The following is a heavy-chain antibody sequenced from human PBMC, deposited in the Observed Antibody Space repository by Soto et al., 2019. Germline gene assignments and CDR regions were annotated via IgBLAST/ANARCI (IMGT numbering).Heavy chain of an antibody. V-gene: IGHV1-69*01. CDR3: ARDIPATTAMATYYYYGMDV. CDR2: IIPIFGTA. J-gene: IGHJ6*01. D-gene: IGHD1-26*01. CDR1: GGTFSSYA. Sequence: VSCKASGGTFSSYAISWVRQAPGQGLEWMGGIIPIFGTANYAQKFQGRVTITADESTSTAYMELSSLRSEDTAVYYCARDIPATTAMATYYYYGMDVWGQGTTVTVSS.